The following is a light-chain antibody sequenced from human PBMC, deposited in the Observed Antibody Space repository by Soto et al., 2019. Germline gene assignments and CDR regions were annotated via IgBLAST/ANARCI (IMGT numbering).Light chain of an antibody. J-gene: IGKJ1*01. CDR3: QHYNSYSEA. V-gene: IGKV1-5*03. CDR1: QSISSW. Sequence: IQMTQSPSTLSASVGDRVTITCRASQSISSWFAWYQQKPGKAPKLLIYKASTLKSGVPSRFSGSGSGTEFTLTISSLQPDDFATYYCQHYNSYSEAFGQGTKVDNK. CDR2: KAS.